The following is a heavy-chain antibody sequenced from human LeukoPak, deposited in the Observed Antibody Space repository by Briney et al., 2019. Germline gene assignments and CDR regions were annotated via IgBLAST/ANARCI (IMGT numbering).Heavy chain of an antibody. CDR3: TRDQGLTAPPPYGLDV. CDR2: IIPVLNIT. D-gene: IGHD5-18*01. J-gene: IGHJ6*02. V-gene: IGHV1-69*04. CDR1: GGTFSSSA. Sequence: ASVTVSCKTSGGTFSSSAITWVRQAPGQGLEWMGRIIPVLNITRYTQKFQGRVTITADTSTSTVYMEFSSLGSEETAVYHCTRDQGLTAPPPYGLDVWGQGTTVIVSS.